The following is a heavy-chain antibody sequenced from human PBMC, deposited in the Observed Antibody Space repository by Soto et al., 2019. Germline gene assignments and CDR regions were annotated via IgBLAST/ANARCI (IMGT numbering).Heavy chain of an antibody. J-gene: IGHJ4*02. CDR3: ARGGSYAFDY. CDR2: TYYRSNWYN. Sequence: SQTLSLTCAISGDSVSSNSAAWNWTRQPPSRGLEWLERTYYRSNWYNEYAVSVKSRITINPDTSKNQFSLQLNSVTTEDSSVYYGARGGSYAFDYWGQGTLVTVSS. CDR1: GDSVSSNSAA. V-gene: IGHV6-1*01. D-gene: IGHD2-15*01.